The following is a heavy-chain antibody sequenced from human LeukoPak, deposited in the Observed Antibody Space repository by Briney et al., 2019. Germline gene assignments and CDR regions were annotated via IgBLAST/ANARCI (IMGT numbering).Heavy chain of an antibody. V-gene: IGHV3-15*01. CDR3: TTAIDYYDSSGYYYYFDY. Sequence: GGSLRLSCAASGFTFSNAWVSWVRQAPGKGLEWVGRIKSKTDGGTTDYAAPVKGRFTISRDDSKNTLYLQMNSLKTEDTAVYYCTTAIDYYDSSGYYYYFDYWGQGTLVTVSS. J-gene: IGHJ4*02. CDR2: IKSKTDGGTT. CDR1: GFTFSNAW. D-gene: IGHD3-22*01.